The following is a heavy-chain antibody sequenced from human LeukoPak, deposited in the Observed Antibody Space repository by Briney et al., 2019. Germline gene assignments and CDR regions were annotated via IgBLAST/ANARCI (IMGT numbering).Heavy chain of an antibody. CDR2: IGASGGGT. Sequence: GGSLRLSCAVSGITLSNYGMGWVRQAPGKGLEWVAGIGASGGGTYYADSVKGRFTISRDNSKNTLYLQMNSLRAEDTAVYFCAKRGVVIRVILVGFHKEAYYFDSWGQGALVTVSS. CDR3: AKRGVVIRVILVGFHKEAYYFDS. CDR1: GITLSNYG. D-gene: IGHD3-22*01. J-gene: IGHJ4*02. V-gene: IGHV3-23*01.